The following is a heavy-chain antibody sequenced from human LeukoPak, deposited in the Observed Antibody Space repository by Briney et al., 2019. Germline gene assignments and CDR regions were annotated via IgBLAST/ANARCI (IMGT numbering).Heavy chain of an antibody. J-gene: IGHJ4*02. V-gene: IGHV3-66*01. CDR2: IYSGGST. Sequence: GGSLRLSCAASGFTVSSNYMSWVRQAPGKGLEWVSVIYSGGSTYYADSVKGRFTISRDNSKNTLYLQMNSLRAEDTAVYYCARSITKIVVVKNWGQGTLVTVSS. CDR1: GFTVSSNY. D-gene: IGHD3-22*01. CDR3: ARSITKIVVVKN.